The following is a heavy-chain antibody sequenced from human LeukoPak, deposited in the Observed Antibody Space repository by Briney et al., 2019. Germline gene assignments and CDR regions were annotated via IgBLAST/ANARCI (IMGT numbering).Heavy chain of an antibody. Sequence: ASVKVSCKASGYTFTVYYMHWVRQAPGQGLEWMGWINPNSGGTNYAQKFQGRVTMTRDTSISTAYMELSRLRSDDTAVYYCASIMEWVVDIVATMGEFDYWGQGTLVTVSS. J-gene: IGHJ4*02. CDR2: INPNSGGT. CDR3: ASIMEWVVDIVATMGEFDY. V-gene: IGHV1-2*02. CDR1: GYTFTVYY. D-gene: IGHD5-12*01.